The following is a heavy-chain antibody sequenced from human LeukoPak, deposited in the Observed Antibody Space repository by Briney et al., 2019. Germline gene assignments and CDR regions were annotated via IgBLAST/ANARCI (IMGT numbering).Heavy chain of an antibody. V-gene: IGHV1-69*05. CDR1: GGTFSSYA. CDR2: IIPIFGTA. Sequence: SVKVSCKASGGTFSSYAISWVRQAPGQGLEWMGGIIPIFGTANYAQKIQGRVTITTDESTSTAYMELSSLRSEDTAVYYCAREHYYDSSGYYEYWGQGTLVTVSS. CDR3: AREHYYDSSGYYEY. D-gene: IGHD3-22*01. J-gene: IGHJ4*02.